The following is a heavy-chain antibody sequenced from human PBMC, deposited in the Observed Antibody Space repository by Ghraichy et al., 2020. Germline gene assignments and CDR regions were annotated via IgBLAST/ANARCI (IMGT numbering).Heavy chain of an antibody. CDR1: GFTFSTCS. D-gene: IGHD6-19*01. CDR2: ISSSSGYI. J-gene: IGHJ2*01. Sequence: GGSLRLSCAASGFTFSTCSMVWVRQAPGKGLEWVSSISSSSGYIYYADSVKGRFTISRDNAKNSLYLQMNSLRAEDTAVYSCARIAVSGTWYFDLWGRGTHVTVSS. CDR3: ARIAVSGTWYFDL. V-gene: IGHV3-21*01.